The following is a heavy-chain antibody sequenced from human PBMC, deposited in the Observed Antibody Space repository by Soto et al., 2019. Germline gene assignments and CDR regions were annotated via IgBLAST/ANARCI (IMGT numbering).Heavy chain of an antibody. V-gene: IGHV3-30*18. Sequence: GGSLRLSCAASGFTFSSYGMHWVRQAPGKGLEWVAVISYDGSNKYYADSVKGRFTISRDNSKNTLYLQMNSLRAEDTAVYYCAKDRSFLSGPWFGELWSSFDYWGQGTLVTVSS. CDR3: AKDRSFLSGPWFGELWSSFDY. CDR2: ISYDGSNK. CDR1: GFTFSSYG. J-gene: IGHJ4*02. D-gene: IGHD3-10*01.